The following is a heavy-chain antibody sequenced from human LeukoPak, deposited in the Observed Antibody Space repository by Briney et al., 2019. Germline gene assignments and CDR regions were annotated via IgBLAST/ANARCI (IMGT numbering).Heavy chain of an antibody. V-gene: IGHV4-38-2*01. CDR2: IYHSGST. CDR3: ARQGSIVAPSVLHY. Sequence: PSETLSLTCAVSGYSISSGYYWGWIRQPPGKGLEWIGSIYHSGSTYYNPSLKSRVTISVDTSKNQFSLKLSSVTAADTAVYYCARQGSIVAPSVLHYWGQGTLVTVSS. J-gene: IGHJ4*02. CDR1: GYSISSGYY. D-gene: IGHD5-12*01.